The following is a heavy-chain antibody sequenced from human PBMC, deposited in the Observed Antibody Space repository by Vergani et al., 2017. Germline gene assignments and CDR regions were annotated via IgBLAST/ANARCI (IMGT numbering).Heavy chain of an antibody. Sequence: EVQLVESGGGLVKPGGSLRLSCAASGFTFSSYSMNWVRQAPGKGLEWVSSISSSSSYIYYADSVKGRFTISRDNAKNSLYLQMNSLRAEETAVYYCAGESHYYDSSGPDYWGQGTLVTVSS. D-gene: IGHD3-22*01. CDR2: ISSSSSYI. CDR3: AGESHYYDSSGPDY. V-gene: IGHV3-21*01. CDR1: GFTFSSYS. J-gene: IGHJ4*02.